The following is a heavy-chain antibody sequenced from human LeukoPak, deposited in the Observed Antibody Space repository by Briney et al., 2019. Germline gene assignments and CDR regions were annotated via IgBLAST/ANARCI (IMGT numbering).Heavy chain of an antibody. J-gene: IGHJ6*02. CDR1: GGSISSGSYY. V-gene: IGHV4-61*02. D-gene: IGHD3-22*01. Sequence: SETLSLTCTVSGGSISSGSYYWSWIRQPAGKGLEWIGRIYTSGSTNYNPSLKSRVTISVDKSKNQFSLKLSSVTAADTAVYYCARDPYEKGGYGMDVWGQGTTVTVSS. CDR3: ARDPYEKGGYGMDV. CDR2: IYTSGST.